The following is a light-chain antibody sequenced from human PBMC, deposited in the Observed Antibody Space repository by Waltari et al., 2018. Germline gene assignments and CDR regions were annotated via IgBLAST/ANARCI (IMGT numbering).Light chain of an antibody. CDR2: QVS. V-gene: IGLV2-14*01. J-gene: IGLJ2*01. Sequence: QSALTPPASVSASLGQSITISCTGTGRDIGAYDYVSWYQQHPGKAPKLIIFQVSNRPSGVSDRFSASKSGMTASLSISGLRTDDEAIYYCSSYSTSTYPIFGGGTKVTVL. CDR3: SSYSTSTYPI. CDR1: GRDIGAYDY.